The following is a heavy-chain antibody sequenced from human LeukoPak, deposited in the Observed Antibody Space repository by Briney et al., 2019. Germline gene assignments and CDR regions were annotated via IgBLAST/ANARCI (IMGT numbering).Heavy chain of an antibody. J-gene: IGHJ4*02. CDR1: GFTFSSYS. CDR2: ISSSSYI. V-gene: IGHV3-21*01. D-gene: IGHD5-18*01. CDR3: AKDRGYSYGISEY. Sequence: PGGSLRLSCAASGFTFSSYSMNWVRQAPGKGLEWVSSISSSSYIYYADSVKGRFTISRDNAKNSLYLQMNSLRAEDTAVYYCAKDRGYSYGISEYWGQGTLVTVSS.